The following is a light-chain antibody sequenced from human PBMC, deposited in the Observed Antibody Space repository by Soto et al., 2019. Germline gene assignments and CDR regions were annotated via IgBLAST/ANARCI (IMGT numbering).Light chain of an antibody. CDR2: DNS. J-gene: IGLJ1*01. CDR1: SSDVGGYNY. Sequence: QSALTQPPSASASPGQSVTISCTGTSSDVGGYNYVSWYQQRPGKAPKLMIYDNSNRPLEIPDRFSGSKSGTSATLDITDLQTGDEADYYCGAWDSSLSAGVFGTGTKVTVL. V-gene: IGLV1-51*01. CDR3: GAWDSSLSAGV.